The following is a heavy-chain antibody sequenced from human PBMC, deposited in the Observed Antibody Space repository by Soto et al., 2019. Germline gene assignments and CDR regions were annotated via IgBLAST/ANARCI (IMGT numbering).Heavy chain of an antibody. Sequence: QAQVLQSGAEVKKHGASVKVSCKAAGYTFTTYGVSWVRQAPGQGLEGKGRIRTHTGNTLYAQKFQGRVIVTTDASTSTAYMEFRSLRSDDTAVYCCEGDVGGGSYGPGIQGIEVWGQGTTVTVSS. J-gene: IGHJ6*02. CDR2: IRTHTGNT. D-gene: IGHD3-10*01. V-gene: IGHV1-18*01. CDR1: GYTFTTYG. CDR3: EGDVGGGSYGPGIQGIEV.